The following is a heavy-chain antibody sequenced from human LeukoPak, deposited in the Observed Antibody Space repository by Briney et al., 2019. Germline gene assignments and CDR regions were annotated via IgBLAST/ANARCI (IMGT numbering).Heavy chain of an antibody. Sequence: SETLSLTCTVSGGSISSGGYYWSWIRQHPGKGLEWIGYIYYSGSTYYNPSLKSRVTISVDTSKNQFSLKLSSVTAADTAVYYCARETTLMGYSSGLGFNYWGQGTPVTVSS. CDR2: IYYSGST. D-gene: IGHD6-19*01. J-gene: IGHJ4*02. CDR1: GGSISSGGYY. V-gene: IGHV4-31*03. CDR3: ARETTLMGYSSGLGFNY.